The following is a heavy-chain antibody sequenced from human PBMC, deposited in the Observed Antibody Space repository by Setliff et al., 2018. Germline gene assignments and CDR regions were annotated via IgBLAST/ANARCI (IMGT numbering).Heavy chain of an antibody. D-gene: IGHD5-12*01. CDR1: GGSISSGSDY. Sequence: SETLSLTCTVSGGSISSGSDYWAWIRQPPGKGLEWPGTVYHSGGTYYNPSLKSRVTMSVDTSKNLFSLKLNSVTAADTALYYCARHVKVATEYFDCWGQGTLVTVSS. J-gene: IGHJ4*02. CDR3: ARHVKVATEYFDC. V-gene: IGHV4-39*01. CDR2: VYHSGGT.